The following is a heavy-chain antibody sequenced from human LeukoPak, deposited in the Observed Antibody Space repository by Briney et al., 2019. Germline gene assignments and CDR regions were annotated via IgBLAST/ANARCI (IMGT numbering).Heavy chain of an antibody. J-gene: IGHJ4*02. CDR2: IGPTGSDR. V-gene: IGHV3-21*06. D-gene: IGHD1-14*01. Sequence: KTGGSLRLSCTASGLTFSTSGFNWVRQAPGKGLECVASIGPTGSDRYHADSIKGRFTISRDNANNFLYLQMNSLRAEDTAVYYCATETNGRHYDYWGQGTLLTVSS. CDR1: GLTFSTSG. CDR3: ATETNGRHYDY.